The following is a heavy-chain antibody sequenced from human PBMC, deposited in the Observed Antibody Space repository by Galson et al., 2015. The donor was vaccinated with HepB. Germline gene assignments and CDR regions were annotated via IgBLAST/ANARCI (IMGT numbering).Heavy chain of an antibody. Sequence: TLSLTCTVSGGSVISSSHYWGWIRQPPGKGLEWIGRIYYSGDTYYNPSLKSRVTMSVDTSKNQFSLNLNSVTAADTAVYYCARPRYCSSATCSAAFDYWGQGTLVTVSS. CDR2: IYYSGDT. D-gene: IGHD2-2*01. J-gene: IGHJ4*02. CDR3: ARPRYCSSATCSAAFDY. CDR1: GGSVISSSHY. V-gene: IGHV4-39*01.